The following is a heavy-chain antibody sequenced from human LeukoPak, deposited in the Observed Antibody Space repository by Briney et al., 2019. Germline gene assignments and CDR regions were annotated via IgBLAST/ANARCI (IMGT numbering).Heavy chain of an antibody. J-gene: IGHJ3*02. Sequence: SVKVSCKASGYTFTSYAISWVRQAPGQGLEWMGGIIPIFGTANYAQKFQGRVTITADKSTSTAYMELSSLRSEDTAVYYCARDRRYYYDSSGYDAFDIWGQGTMVTVSS. CDR1: GYTFTSYA. CDR2: IIPIFGTA. CDR3: ARDRRYYYDSSGYDAFDI. V-gene: IGHV1-69*06. D-gene: IGHD3-22*01.